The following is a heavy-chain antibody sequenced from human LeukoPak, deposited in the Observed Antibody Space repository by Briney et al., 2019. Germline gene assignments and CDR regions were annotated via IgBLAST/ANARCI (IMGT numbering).Heavy chain of an antibody. J-gene: IGHJ4*02. CDR3: ARDQGY. V-gene: IGHV3-30*03. CDR2: ISSSGNKK. Sequence: GGSLRLSCAASGFTFSSYSMNWVRQAPGKGLEWVAVISSSGNKKYYADSVKGRFTVSRDNSKNTLYLQMNSLRAEDTAVYYCARDQGYWGQGTLVTVSS. CDR1: GFTFSSYS.